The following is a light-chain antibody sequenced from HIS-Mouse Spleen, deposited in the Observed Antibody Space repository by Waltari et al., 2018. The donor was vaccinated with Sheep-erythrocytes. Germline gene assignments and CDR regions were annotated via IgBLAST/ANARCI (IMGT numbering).Light chain of an antibody. CDR2: QDS. CDR3: QAWDSSTAV. Sequence: SYELTQPPSVSVSPGQTASITCSGDKLGDKYVCWYQQKPGQSPVLVIYQDSKRPSGIPERFSGANAGNTATLTISGTQAMDEADYYCQAWDSSTAVFGGGTKLTVL. V-gene: IGLV3-1*01. CDR1: KLGDKY. J-gene: IGLJ2*01.